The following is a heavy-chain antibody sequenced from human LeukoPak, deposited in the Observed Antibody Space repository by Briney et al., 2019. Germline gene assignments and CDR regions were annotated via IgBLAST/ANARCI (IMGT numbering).Heavy chain of an antibody. CDR3: ASPAKGAYFYYYMDV. Sequence: ASVKVSCKTSGYSFPTYGITWVRPAPGQGLAWMGWISSYNANTNYAQNFQGRVSMTTDTSTNTAYLELRGLRSNDTAVYFCASPAKGAYFYYYMDVWGKGTTVTVSS. CDR1: GYSFPTYG. V-gene: IGHV1-18*01. J-gene: IGHJ6*03. CDR2: ISSYNANT. D-gene: IGHD2-2*01.